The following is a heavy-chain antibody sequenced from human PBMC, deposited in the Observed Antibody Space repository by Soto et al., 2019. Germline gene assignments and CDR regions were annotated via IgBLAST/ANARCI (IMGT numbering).Heavy chain of an antibody. D-gene: IGHD3-10*01. J-gene: IGHJ3*02. V-gene: IGHV3-9*01. Sequence: GGSLRLSCAASGFTFDDYAMHWVRQAPGKGLEWVSGISWNSGSIGYADTVKGRFTISRDNAKNSLYLQMNSLRAEDTALYYCAKGTYGSGPFDIWGQGTMVTVSS. CDR1: GFTFDDYA. CDR2: ISWNSGSI. CDR3: AKGTYGSGPFDI.